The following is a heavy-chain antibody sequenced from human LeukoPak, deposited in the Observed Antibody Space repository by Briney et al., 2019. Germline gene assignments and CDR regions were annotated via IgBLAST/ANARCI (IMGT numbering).Heavy chain of an antibody. CDR3: ARSTYHYDSTGYYRKTPAIFDAFDI. CDR1: GYTFTGYY. Sequence: GASVKVSCKASGYTFTGYYMHWVRQAPGQGLEWMGGIIPIFDSTNYAQKFQGRVTITADKSTSTAYMELSSLRSEDTAMYFCARSTYHYDSTGYYRKTPAIFDAFDIWGQGTLVTVSS. D-gene: IGHD3-22*01. V-gene: IGHV1-69*06. CDR2: IIPIFDST. J-gene: IGHJ3*02.